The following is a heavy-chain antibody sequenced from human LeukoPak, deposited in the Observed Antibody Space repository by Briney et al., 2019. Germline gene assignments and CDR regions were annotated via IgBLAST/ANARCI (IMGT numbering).Heavy chain of an antibody. CDR3: AKKRDNHDWLYYFDD. CDR2: ISGSAGAT. D-gene: IGHD3-9*01. J-gene: IGHJ4*01. Sequence: PGGSLRLSCAASGFTFNNYAMSWVRQAPGKGLEWVSAISGSAGATYYRDSVKGRFTISRDNSKNTLYLQMNSLSAEDTAIYFCAKKRDNHDWLYYFDDWGQGTQVTVSS. V-gene: IGHV3-23*01. CDR1: GFTFNNYA.